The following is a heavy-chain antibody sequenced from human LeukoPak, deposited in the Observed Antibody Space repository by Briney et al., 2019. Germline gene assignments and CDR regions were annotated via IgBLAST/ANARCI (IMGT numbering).Heavy chain of an antibody. CDR2: INPSGGST. CDR1: GYTFTSYY. CDR3: ARDRRSSGYRPLYAFDI. Sequence: GASVKVSCKASGYTFTSYYMHWVRQAPGQGLEWMGIINPSGGSTSYAQKFQGRVTMTRDTSTSTVYMELSSLRSEDTAVYYCARDRRSSGYRPLYAFDIWGQGTMVTVSS. D-gene: IGHD3-22*01. J-gene: IGHJ3*02. V-gene: IGHV1-46*01.